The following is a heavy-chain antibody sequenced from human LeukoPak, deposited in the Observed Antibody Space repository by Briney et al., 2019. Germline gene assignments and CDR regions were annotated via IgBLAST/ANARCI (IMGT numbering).Heavy chain of an antibody. D-gene: IGHD3-3*01. CDR2: IIPILGIA. J-gene: IGHJ1*01. Sequence: SVKVSCKASGGTFSSYTISWVRQAPGQGVEWMGRIIPILGIANYAQKFEGRVTINADKYTRTDYMELSRLRYEDTAVYYCARGEERITIFGVVTKYFQHWGQGTLVTVSS. V-gene: IGHV1-69*02. CDR3: ARGEERITIFGVVTKYFQH. CDR1: GGTFSSYT.